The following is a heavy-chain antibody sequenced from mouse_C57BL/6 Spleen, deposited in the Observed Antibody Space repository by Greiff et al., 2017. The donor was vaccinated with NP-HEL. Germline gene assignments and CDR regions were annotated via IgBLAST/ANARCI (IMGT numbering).Heavy chain of an antibody. CDR2: ISSGGSYT. CDR1: GFTFSSYG. V-gene: IGHV5-6*01. CDR3: ARQGFDYGSSSYFDY. J-gene: IGHJ2*01. D-gene: IGHD1-1*01. Sequence: EVQRVESGGDLVKPGGSLKLSCAASGFTFSSYGMSWVRQTPDKRLEWVATISSGGSYTYYPDSVKGRFTISRDNAKNTLYLQMSSLKSEDTAMYYCARQGFDYGSSSYFDYWGQGTTLTVSS.